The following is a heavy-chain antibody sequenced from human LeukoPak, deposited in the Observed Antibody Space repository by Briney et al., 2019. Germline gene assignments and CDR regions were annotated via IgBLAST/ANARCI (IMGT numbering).Heavy chain of an antibody. Sequence: SETLSLTCTVSGASISTYYWRWIRQPPGKGLEWIGYIYYSGSTNYNPSLKSRVTISVDTSKKQFSLKLSSVTAADTAVYYCARGDYDILTGYSGGCDYWGQGTLVTVSS. J-gene: IGHJ4*02. CDR2: IYYSGST. V-gene: IGHV4-59*01. D-gene: IGHD3-9*01. CDR1: GASISTYY. CDR3: ARGDYDILTGYSGGCDY.